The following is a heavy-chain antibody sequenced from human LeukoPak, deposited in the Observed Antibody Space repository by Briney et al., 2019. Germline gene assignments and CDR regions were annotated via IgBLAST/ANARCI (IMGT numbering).Heavy chain of an antibody. CDR1: GGSFSGYY. D-gene: IGHD1-1*01. J-gene: IGHJ4*02. CDR2: INHSGST. Sequence: PSETLSLTCAVYGGSFSGYYWSWIRQPPGKGLEWIGEINHSGSTNYNPSLKSRVTMSVDTSKNQFSLKLSSVTAADTAVYYCARTGTTYFDYWGQGTLVTVSS. CDR3: ARTGTTYFDY. V-gene: IGHV4-34*01.